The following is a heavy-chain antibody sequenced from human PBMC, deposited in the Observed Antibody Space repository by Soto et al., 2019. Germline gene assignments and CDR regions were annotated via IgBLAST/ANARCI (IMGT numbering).Heavy chain of an antibody. Sequence: QVQLVESGGGVVQPGRSLRLSCAASGFTLSDYGMHWVRQAPGKGLEWVAVISYDESNKYYADSVKGRFTISRDNSKNTLYLQMNSLSPEDTAVYYCAKVVNMASGSSWYYYYYALDVWGQGTTVTVSS. CDR1: GFTLSDYG. CDR2: ISYDESNK. CDR3: AKVVNMASGSSWYYYYYALDV. J-gene: IGHJ6*02. V-gene: IGHV3-30*18. D-gene: IGHD6-13*01.